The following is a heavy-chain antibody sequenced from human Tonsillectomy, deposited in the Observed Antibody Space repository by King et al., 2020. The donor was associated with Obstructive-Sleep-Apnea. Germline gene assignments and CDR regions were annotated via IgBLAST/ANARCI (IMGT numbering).Heavy chain of an antibody. V-gene: IGHV4-59*08. CDR2: IYYSGST. CDR1: GGSIRSYY. Sequence: QLQESGPGLVKPSETLSLTCTVSGGSIRSYYWSWIRQAPGKGLEWIGYIYYSGSTNYNPSLKSRVTISVDTSKNQFFLKLCSVTAADTAIYYCARRDYYYYGVDVWGQGTTVTVSS. J-gene: IGHJ6*02. CDR3: ARRDYYYYGVDV.